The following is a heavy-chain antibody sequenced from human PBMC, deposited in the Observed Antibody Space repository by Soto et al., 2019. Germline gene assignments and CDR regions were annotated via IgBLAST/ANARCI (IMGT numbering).Heavy chain of an antibody. V-gene: IGHV4-34*01. Sequence: SETLSLTCAVYGGSFIGYYCIFIRHPPFKWLEWIVEINHSGSTNYNPSLKSRVTISVDTSKNQFSLKLSSVTAADTAVYYCARRPAVVPAAIDYYGMDVWGQGTTVTVSS. CDR3: ARRPAVVPAAIDYYGMDV. CDR2: INHSGST. D-gene: IGHD2-2*01. J-gene: IGHJ6*02. CDR1: GGSFIGYY.